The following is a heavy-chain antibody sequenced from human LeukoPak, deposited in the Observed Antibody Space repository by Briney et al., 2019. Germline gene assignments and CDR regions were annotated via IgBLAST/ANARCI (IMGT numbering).Heavy chain of an antibody. J-gene: IGHJ4*02. Sequence: GGSLRLSCAASGFTFSSYWMHWVRQVPGKGLVWVSRITPDGSTTRYADSVLGRFTISRDNAKNTLYLQMNSLRVEDTAVYYCARDLTGPFDYWGQGTLVTVSS. CDR1: GFTFSSYW. V-gene: IGHV3-74*01. CDR3: ARDLTGPFDY. CDR2: ITPDGSTT. D-gene: IGHD7-27*01.